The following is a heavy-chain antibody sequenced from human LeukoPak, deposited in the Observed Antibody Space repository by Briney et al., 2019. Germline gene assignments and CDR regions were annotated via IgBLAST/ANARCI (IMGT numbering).Heavy chain of an antibody. D-gene: IGHD3-22*01. V-gene: IGHV4-4*02. CDR2: IYHSGST. CDR3: ATYYYDSSGYPNPFDY. J-gene: IGHJ4*02. CDR1: GGSISSSNW. Sequence: SETLSLTCTVSGGSISSSNWWSWVRQPPGKGLEWIGEIYHSGSTNYNPSLKSRVTISVDKSKNQFSLKLSSVTAADTAVYYCATYYYDSSGYPNPFDYWGQGTLVTVSS.